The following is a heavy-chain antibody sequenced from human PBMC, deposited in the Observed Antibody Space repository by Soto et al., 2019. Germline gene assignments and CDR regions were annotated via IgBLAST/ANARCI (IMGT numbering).Heavy chain of an antibody. V-gene: IGHV2-5*02. CDR1: GFSLNTGGVG. D-gene: IGHD3-10*01. CDR2: IYWDDDE. J-gene: IGHJ6*02. CDR3: VRNWRYYGGDYYYGMDA. Sequence: ITLKESGPTLVKPTQTLTLTCTFSGFSLNTGGVGVGWVRQPRGKAMEWLAIIYWDDDERYRPSLRSRLNITKDTINNQVVLTMTNMDPEDTATYYCVRNWRYYGGDYYYGMDAWGQGTTVTVSS.